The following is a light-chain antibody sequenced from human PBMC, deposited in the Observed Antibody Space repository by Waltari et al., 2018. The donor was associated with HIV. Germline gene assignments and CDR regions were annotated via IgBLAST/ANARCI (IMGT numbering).Light chain of an antibody. CDR2: WAS. Sequence: DIVMTQSPDSLVLFLGERATINSKSSQNVLSSSNNKNYLTWYQQKPGQPPRLLIYWASIRESGVPDRFSGSGSGTDFTLTISSLQAEDVAVYYCQQYYATPLTFGGGTKVEI. CDR1: QNVLSSSNNKNY. CDR3: QQYYATPLT. V-gene: IGKV4-1*01. J-gene: IGKJ4*01.